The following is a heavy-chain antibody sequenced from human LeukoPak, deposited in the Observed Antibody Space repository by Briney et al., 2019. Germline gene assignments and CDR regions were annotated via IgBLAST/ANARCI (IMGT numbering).Heavy chain of an antibody. CDR1: GYTLTELS. D-gene: IGHD6-25*01. V-gene: IGHV1-24*01. J-gene: IGHJ6*02. CDR2: FDPEDGET. CDR3: ASTGPYSSGWAPAYGMDV. Sequence: ASVKVSCKVSGYTLTELSMHWVRQAPGKGLEWMGGFDPEDGETIYAQKFQGRVTMTEDTSTDTAYMELSSLRSEDTAVYYCASTGPYSSGWAPAYGMDVWGQGTTVTVSS.